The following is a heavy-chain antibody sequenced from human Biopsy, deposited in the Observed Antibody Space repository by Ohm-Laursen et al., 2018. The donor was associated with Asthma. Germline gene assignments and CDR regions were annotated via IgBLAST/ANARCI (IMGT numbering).Heavy chain of an antibody. CDR3: VKDTVEDRGGYYTFDL. CDR2: ISPDGRSA. D-gene: IGHD3-22*01. Sequence: SLRLSCAATGFTFGGYAMSWARQAPGKGLEWVSTISPDGRSAHGPDSFRGRFTISRDNSRDTLYLQMRSLRADDTAVYYCVKDTVEDRGGYYTFDLWGQGTTVTVSS. J-gene: IGHJ6*02. V-gene: IGHV3-23*01. CDR1: GFTFGGYA.